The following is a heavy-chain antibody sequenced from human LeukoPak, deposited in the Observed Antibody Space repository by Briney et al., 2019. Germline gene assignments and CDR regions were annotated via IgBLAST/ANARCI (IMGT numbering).Heavy chain of an antibody. D-gene: IGHD3-16*01. J-gene: IGHJ4*02. CDR3: ARGGYDYVWGTSPTPLDY. CDR1: GGTFSSYA. Sequence: SVKVSCKASGGTFSSYAISWVRQAPGQGLEWMGGIIPIFGTANYAQKFQGRVTITADESTSTAYMELRSLRSDDTAVYYCARGGYDYVWGTSPTPLDYWGQGTLVTVSS. V-gene: IGHV1-69*13. CDR2: IIPIFGTA.